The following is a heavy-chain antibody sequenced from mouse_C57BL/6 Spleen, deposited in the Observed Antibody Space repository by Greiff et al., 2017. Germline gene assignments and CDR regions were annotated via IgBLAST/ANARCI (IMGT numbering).Heavy chain of an antibody. Sequence: SGAELARPGASVKLSCKASGYTFTSYGISWVKQRTGQGLEWIGEIYPRSGNTYYNEKFKGKATLTADKSSSTAYMELRSLTSEDSAVYFCARAITTVVESSFAYWGQGTLVTVSA. D-gene: IGHD1-1*01. CDR1: GYTFTSYG. J-gene: IGHJ3*01. V-gene: IGHV1-81*01. CDR2: IYPRSGNT. CDR3: ARAITTVVESSFAY.